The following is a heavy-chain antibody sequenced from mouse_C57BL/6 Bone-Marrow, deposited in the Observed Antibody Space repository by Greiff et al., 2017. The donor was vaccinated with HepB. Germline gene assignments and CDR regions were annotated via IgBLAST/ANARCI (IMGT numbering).Heavy chain of an antibody. J-gene: IGHJ1*03. V-gene: IGHV1-4*01. D-gene: IGHD1-1*01. Sequence: VQLQQSGAELARPGASVKMSCKASGYTFTSYTMHWVKQRPGQGLEWIGYINPSSGYTKYNQKFKDKATLTADKSSRTAYMQLSSLTSEDSAVYYCARRGFYYGSSYWYFDVWGTGTTVTVSS. CDR1: GYTFTSYT. CDR3: ARRGFYYGSSYWYFDV. CDR2: INPSSGYT.